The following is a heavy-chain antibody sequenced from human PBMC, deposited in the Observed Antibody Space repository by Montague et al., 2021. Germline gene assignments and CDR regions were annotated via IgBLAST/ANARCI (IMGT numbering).Heavy chain of an antibody. D-gene: IGHD3-10*01. J-gene: IGHJ6*03. CDR1: GGSISSGGYY. V-gene: IGHV4-31*03. Sequence: TLSLTCTVSGGSISSGGYYWSWIRQHPGKGLELIGYIYYSGSTYYNPSLKSRVTMSIDTSENHFSLKLNSVTAADTAVYYCARAFGEPPPPFCFYMDVWGKGTMVSVSS. CDR3: ARAFGEPPPPFCFYMDV. CDR2: IYYSGST.